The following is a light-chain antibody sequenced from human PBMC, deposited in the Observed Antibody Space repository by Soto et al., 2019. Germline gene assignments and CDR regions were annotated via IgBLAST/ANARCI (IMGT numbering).Light chain of an antibody. CDR3: HQRYDWPIT. V-gene: IGKV3-11*01. CDR2: DAS. Sequence: EIVVTQTPATLSFSPGERATLSCRASQSVSSNLAWYQQKPGQAPRLLIYDASTRATGVPARFSGSGSGTDFTLTISSLEPEDFAVYYCHQRYDWPITFGQGTLLEIK. CDR1: QSVSSN. J-gene: IGKJ5*01.